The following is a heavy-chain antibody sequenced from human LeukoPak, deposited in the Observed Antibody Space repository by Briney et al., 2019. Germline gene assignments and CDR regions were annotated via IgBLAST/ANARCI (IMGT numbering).Heavy chain of an antibody. V-gene: IGHV4-39*01. Sequence: SETLSLTCTVSGGSISSSSYYWGWIRQPPGKGLEWIVSIYYSGSTYYNPSLKSRVTISVDTSKNQFSLKLSSVTAADTAVYYCAGLPYGSEIDYWGQGTLVTVSS. CDR1: GGSISSSSYY. CDR3: AGLPYGSEIDY. D-gene: IGHD3-10*01. J-gene: IGHJ4*02. CDR2: IYYSGST.